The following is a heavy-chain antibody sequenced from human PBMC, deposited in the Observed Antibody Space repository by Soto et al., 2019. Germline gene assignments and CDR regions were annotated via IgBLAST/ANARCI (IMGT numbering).Heavy chain of an antibody. J-gene: IGHJ4*02. Sequence: QITLKESGPTLVKPTQTLTLTCTFSGFSLSTSGVGVGWIRQPPGKALEWLALIHWDDDKRYSPSLKSRLTITKDTSKNQVVLTMTNVDPVDTATYYCAHKGGEYYYATSGYSYFDYWGQGTPVTVSS. CDR3: AHKGGEYYYATSGYSYFDY. CDR2: IHWDDDK. CDR1: GFSLSTSGVG. D-gene: IGHD3-22*01. V-gene: IGHV2-5*02.